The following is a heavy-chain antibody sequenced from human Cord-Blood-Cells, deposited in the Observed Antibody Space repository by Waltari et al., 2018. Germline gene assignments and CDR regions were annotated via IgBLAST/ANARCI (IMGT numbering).Heavy chain of an antibody. Sequence: QVQLVQSGAEVKKPGASVKASCKASGYTFTGYYMTRVRQAPGQGLEWMGWINPNSGGTNYAQKFQGRVTMTRDTSISTAYMELSRLRSDDTAVYYCARGLYYDILTGSADAFDIWGQGTMVTVSS. D-gene: IGHD3-9*01. CDR2: INPNSGGT. CDR1: GYTFTGYY. J-gene: IGHJ3*02. V-gene: IGHV1-2*02. CDR3: ARGLYYDILTGSADAFDI.